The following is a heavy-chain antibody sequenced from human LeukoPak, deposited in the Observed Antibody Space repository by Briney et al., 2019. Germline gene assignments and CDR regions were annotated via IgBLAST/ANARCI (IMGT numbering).Heavy chain of an antibody. V-gene: IGHV4-59*02. D-gene: IGHD3/OR15-3a*01. CDR3: GRRPAVDGPIDN. J-gene: IGHJ4*02. Sequence: SETLSLTCVVSGGSVHRSFWTWVRQPPGKGLEWIGRIYSSGTTDYSPSLKSRLTIAIDTSKNQFSLRLASVTAADTAVYYCGRRPAVDGPIDNWGQGILDAVSS. CDR2: IYSSGTT. CDR1: GGSVHRSF.